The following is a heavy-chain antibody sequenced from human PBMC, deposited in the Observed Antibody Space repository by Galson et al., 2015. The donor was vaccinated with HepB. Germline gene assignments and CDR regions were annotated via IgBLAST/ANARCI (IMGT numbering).Heavy chain of an antibody. CDR2: ISSSSTI. CDR1: GFTFSSYS. CDR3: ARRRRTNVDY. V-gene: IGHV3-48*01. Sequence: SLRLSCAASGFTFSSYSMNWVRQAPGKGLEWVSYISSSSTIYYADSVKGRFTISRDNAKNSLYLQMNSLRAEDTAVYYCARRRRTNVDYWGQGTLVTVSS. J-gene: IGHJ4*02. D-gene: IGHD1/OR15-1a*01.